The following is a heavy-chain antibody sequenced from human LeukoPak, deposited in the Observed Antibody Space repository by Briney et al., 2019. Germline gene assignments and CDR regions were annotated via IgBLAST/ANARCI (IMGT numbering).Heavy chain of an antibody. J-gene: IGHJ4*02. CDR1: GFTFSSYS. V-gene: IGHV3-21*01. D-gene: IGHD2-15*01. CDR3: AKNTFCSSSSCQTALDY. Sequence: PGGSLRLSCAASGFTFSSYSINWVRQAPGKGLEWVSSISSTSTYMYYADSVKGRFTISRDNAKNSLFLQMNSLRAEDTAVCYCAKNTFCSSSSCQTALDYWGQGTLVTVSS. CDR2: ISSTSTYM.